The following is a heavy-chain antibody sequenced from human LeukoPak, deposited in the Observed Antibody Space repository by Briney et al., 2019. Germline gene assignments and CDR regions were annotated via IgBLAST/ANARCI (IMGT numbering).Heavy chain of an antibody. D-gene: IGHD4-11*01. J-gene: IGHJ4*02. CDR3: VIHLHDYRTN. Sequence: GGSLRLSCDASGFTYNREAISWVRQAPGKGLEWVSGISTSTFYADSVKGRFTISRDNSKNTLYLQMNGLRAEDTAVYYCVIHLHDYRTNWGQGTLVTVSS. CDR1: GFTYNREA. V-gene: IGHV3-23*05. CDR2: ISTST.